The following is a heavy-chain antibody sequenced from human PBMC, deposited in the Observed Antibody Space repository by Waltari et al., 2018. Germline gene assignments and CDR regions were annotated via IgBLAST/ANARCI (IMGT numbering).Heavy chain of an antibody. CDR3: ARSIAAAGPFDY. CDR2: IYHRGST. Sequence: QVQLQESGPGLVKPSETLSLTCAVSGYSISSGYYWGWIRQPPGKGLDWIGSIYHRGSTYYNPSLKRRVTISVDTSKTQFSLKLSSVTAADTAVYYCARSIAAAGPFDYWGQGTLVTVSS. CDR1: GYSISSGYY. D-gene: IGHD6-13*01. V-gene: IGHV4-38-2*01. J-gene: IGHJ4*02.